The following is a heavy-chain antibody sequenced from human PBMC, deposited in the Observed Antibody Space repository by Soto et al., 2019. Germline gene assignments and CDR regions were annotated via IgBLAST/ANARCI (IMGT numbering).Heavy chain of an antibody. D-gene: IGHD6-13*01. Sequence: ASGTPSLPRTVSGGSIRNYYCRWVPQPPGEGLDWIGYIYYSGSTNYNPSLKSRVTISVDTSKNQFSLKLSSVTAADTAVYYCARDRIAAAGSSYYYYYGMDVWGQGTTVTVSS. V-gene: IGHV4-59*01. CDR2: IYYSGST. CDR3: ARDRIAAAGSSYYYYYGMDV. CDR1: GGSIRNYY. J-gene: IGHJ6*02.